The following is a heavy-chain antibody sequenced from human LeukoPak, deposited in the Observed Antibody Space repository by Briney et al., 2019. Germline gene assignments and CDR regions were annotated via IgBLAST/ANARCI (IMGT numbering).Heavy chain of an antibody. D-gene: IGHD6-19*01. J-gene: IGHJ4*02. Sequence: GGSLRLSCAASGFTFSSYGMHWVRQAPGKGLEWVAVIWYDGSNKYYADSVKGRFTISRDNSKNTLYLQMNSLRAEDTAVYYCAGDGTGSNSGWYIHWGQGTLVTVSS. CDR3: AGDGTGSNSGWYIH. V-gene: IGHV3-33*01. CDR2: IWYDGSNK. CDR1: GFTFSSYG.